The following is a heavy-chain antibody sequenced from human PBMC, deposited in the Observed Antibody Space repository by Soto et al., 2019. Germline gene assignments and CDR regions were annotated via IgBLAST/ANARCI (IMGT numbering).Heavy chain of an antibody. CDR2: ISDRPTGHT. D-gene: IGHD2-21*02. CDR3: TTRMTAHFDY. V-gene: IGHV3-23*01. Sequence: GGSLRLSCVASGFTFSHYTLNWVRRAPGRGLEWVSTISDRPTGHTHYAESVRGRFTISRDDSRDTVFLQMDSLRAEDTAVYYCTTRMTAHFDYWGQGVLVTVSS. J-gene: IGHJ4*02. CDR1: GFTFSHYT.